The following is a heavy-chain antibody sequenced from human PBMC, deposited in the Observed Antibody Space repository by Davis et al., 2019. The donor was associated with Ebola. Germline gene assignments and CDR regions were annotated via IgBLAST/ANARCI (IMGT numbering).Heavy chain of an antibody. Sequence: PGGSLRLSCAASGFTFSSYSMNWVRQAPGKGLEWVSSISSSSSYIYYADSVKGRFTISRDNSKNTLYLQMNSLRAEDTAVYYCARDSLRFLEWPDAFDIWGQGTMVTVSS. V-gene: IGHV3-21*01. J-gene: IGHJ3*02. CDR1: GFTFSSYS. CDR3: ARDSLRFLEWPDAFDI. D-gene: IGHD3-3*01. CDR2: ISSSSSYI.